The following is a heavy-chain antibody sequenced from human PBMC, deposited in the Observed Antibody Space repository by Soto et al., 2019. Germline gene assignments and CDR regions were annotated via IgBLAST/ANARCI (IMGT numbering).Heavy chain of an antibody. CDR3: ARGLWFGELSTYYFDY. CDR2: IWYDGSNK. D-gene: IGHD3-10*01. J-gene: IGHJ4*02. V-gene: IGHV3-33*01. CDR1: GFTFSSYG. Sequence: GGSLRLSCAASGFTFSSYGMHWVRQAPGKGLEWVAVIWYDGSNKYYADSVKGRFTISRDNSKNTLYLQMNSLRAEDTAVYYCARGLWFGELSTYYFDYWGQGTLVTVSS.